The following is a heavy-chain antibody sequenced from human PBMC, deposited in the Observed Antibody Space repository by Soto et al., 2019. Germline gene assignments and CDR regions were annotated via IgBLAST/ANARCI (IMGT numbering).Heavy chain of an antibody. J-gene: IGHJ5*02. CDR1: GGSFSGYY. D-gene: IGHD1-26*01. Sequence: PSETLSLTCAVYGGSFSGYYWSWIRQPPGKGLEWIGEINHSGSTNYNPSLKSRVTISVDTSKNQFSLKLSSVTAADTAVYYCARVVGALGHWFDPWGQGTLVTVSS. CDR2: INHSGST. CDR3: ARVVGALGHWFDP. V-gene: IGHV4-34*01.